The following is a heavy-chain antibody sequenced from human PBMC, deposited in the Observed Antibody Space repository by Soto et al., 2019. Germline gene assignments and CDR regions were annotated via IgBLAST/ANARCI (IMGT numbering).Heavy chain of an antibody. CDR3: VKDWIGNKCSGDGCLAN. Sequence: GGSLRLSCETSGFTFASYAMTWARQAPGKGLEWVSTISSSGVSTYYADSVKGRSTISRDSSKNTLYLQMNSLRAEDTAIYYCVKDWIGNKCSGDGCLANWGQGTLVTVSS. J-gene: IGHJ4*02. CDR2: ISSSGVST. CDR1: GFTFASYA. V-gene: IGHV3-23*01. D-gene: IGHD2-15*01.